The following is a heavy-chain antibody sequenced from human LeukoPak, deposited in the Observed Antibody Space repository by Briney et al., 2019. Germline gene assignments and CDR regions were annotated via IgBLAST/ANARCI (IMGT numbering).Heavy chain of an antibody. V-gene: IGHV1-18*01. D-gene: IGHD3-9*01. J-gene: IGHJ4*02. CDR2: ISAYNGNT. CDR3: ARVRLGDYDILTGYSPDDFDY. CDR1: GYTFTSYG. Sequence: ASVKVSCKASGYTFTSYGISWLRQAPGQGLEWMGWISAYNGNTNYAQKLQGRVTMTTDTSTSTAYMELRSLRSDDTAVYYCARVRLGDYDILTGYSPDDFDYWGQGTLVTVSS.